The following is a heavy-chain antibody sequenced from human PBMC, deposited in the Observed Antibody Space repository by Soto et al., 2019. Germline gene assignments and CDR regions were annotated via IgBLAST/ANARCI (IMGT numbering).Heavy chain of an antibody. V-gene: IGHV1-69*06. CDR2: TGSGTGPG. CDR1: GGSLSTNP. CDR3: ARRDSGGFYRFFDS. Sequence: QVQLVQSGTEVKKPGSSVKVSCKASGGSLSTNPISWVRQAPGPGLEWMGGTGSGTGPGNHAQKFQGRLTVTAEKSTSTVYMERTNLSSEDTAVYYCARRDSGGFYRFFDSWGHGNLVTVSS. J-gene: IGHJ4*01. D-gene: IGHD2-15*01.